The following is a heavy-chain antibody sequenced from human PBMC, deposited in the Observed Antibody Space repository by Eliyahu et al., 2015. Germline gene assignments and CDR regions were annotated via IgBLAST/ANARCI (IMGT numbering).Heavy chain of an antibody. CDR2: IYYSGTT. Sequence: QVQLQESGPGLVKPSQTLSLTCTXXGGSIXSGGYYWSWIRQHPGKGLEWIGYIYYSGTTYYNPSLKSRVTISLDTTKNQFSLKLNSVTAADTAVYYCARENLSKDYAMDVWGQGTTVTVSS. V-gene: IGHV4-31*03. D-gene: IGHD3-3*02. J-gene: IGHJ6*02. CDR3: ARENLSKDYAMDV. CDR1: GGSIXSGGYY.